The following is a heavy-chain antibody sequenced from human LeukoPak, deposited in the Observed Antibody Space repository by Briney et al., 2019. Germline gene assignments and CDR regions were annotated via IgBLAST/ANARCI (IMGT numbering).Heavy chain of an antibody. D-gene: IGHD2-2*01. J-gene: IGHJ6*03. V-gene: IGHV5-51*01. CDR2: IYPGDSDT. Sequence: GESLKISCKGSGYSFTSYWIGWVRQMPGKGLEWMGIIYPGDSDTRYSPSFQGQVTISADKSISTAYLQWSSLKASDTAMYYCARHRWVGYCSSTSCHEAKAGYYYYYYMDVWGKGTTVTISS. CDR3: ARHRWVGYCSSTSCHEAKAGYYYYYYMDV. CDR1: GYSFTSYW.